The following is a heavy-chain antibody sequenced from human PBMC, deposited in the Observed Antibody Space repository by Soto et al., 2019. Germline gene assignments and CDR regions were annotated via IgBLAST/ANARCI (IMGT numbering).Heavy chain of an antibody. CDR1: GYTFTSYD. J-gene: IGHJ4*02. V-gene: IGHV1-8*01. CDR2: MNPNSGNT. CDR3: ASALMYYYDSSGYYYNDY. D-gene: IGHD3-22*01. Sequence: ASVKVSCKASGYTFTSYDINWVRQATGQGLEWMGWMNPNSGNTGYAQKFQGRVTMTRNTSISTAYMELSSLRSEDTAVYYCASALMYYYDSSGYYYNDYWGQGTLVTVSS.